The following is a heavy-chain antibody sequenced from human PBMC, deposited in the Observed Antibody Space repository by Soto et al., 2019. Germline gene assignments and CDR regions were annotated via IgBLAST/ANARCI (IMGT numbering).Heavy chain of an antibody. CDR1: GGSISSSSYY. CDR2: IYYSGST. Sequence: QLQLQESGPGLVKPSETLSLTCTVSGGSISSSSYYWGWIRQPPGKGLEWIGSIYYSGSTYYNPSLKTRVTISVDKSKNQFSLKLSSVTAADTAVYYCASSPTGHYYYYGMDVWCQGTTVTVSS. J-gene: IGHJ6*02. V-gene: IGHV4-39*01. CDR3: ASSPTGHYYYYGMDV. D-gene: IGHD4-17*01.